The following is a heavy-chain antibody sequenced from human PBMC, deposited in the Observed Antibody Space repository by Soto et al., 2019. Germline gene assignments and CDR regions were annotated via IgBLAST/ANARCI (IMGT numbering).Heavy chain of an antibody. Sequence: PSETLSLTCTVSGGSISDHYWTWIRQSPGRGLQWLGFISDNGKTNSDASLKSRLTSSLEKSKNQFSLRLTSVTPADTALYYCARGRAIYGEWDYYDYWGQGALVTVS. CDR3: ARGRAIYGEWDYYDY. J-gene: IGHJ4*02. CDR2: ISDNGKT. CDR1: GGSISDHY. D-gene: IGHD3-3*01. V-gene: IGHV4-59*11.